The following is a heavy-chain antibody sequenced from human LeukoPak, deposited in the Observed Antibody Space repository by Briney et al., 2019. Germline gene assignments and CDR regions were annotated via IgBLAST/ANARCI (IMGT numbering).Heavy chain of an antibody. Sequence: GGSLRLSCAASGFTFSSYSMNWVRQAPGKGLEWVSSISSSSSYIYYADSVKGRFTISRGNAKNSLYLQMNSLRAEDTAVYYCARHVHHYYDSSGYYYGRRRAFDPWGQGTLVTVSS. V-gene: IGHV3-21*01. J-gene: IGHJ5*02. CDR1: GFTFSSYS. CDR3: ARHVHHYYDSSGYYYGRRRAFDP. D-gene: IGHD3-22*01. CDR2: ISSSSSYI.